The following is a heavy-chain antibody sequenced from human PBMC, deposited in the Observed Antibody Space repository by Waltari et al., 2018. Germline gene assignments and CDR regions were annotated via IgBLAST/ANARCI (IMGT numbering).Heavy chain of an antibody. D-gene: IGHD1-26*01. Sequence: QVQLQESGPGLVKPSETLSLTCAVSGYSISSGYYWGWIRQTPGKGLEWIGSIYHSGSTYYNPSLKSRVTISVDTSKNQFSLKLSSVTAADTAVYYCASADSGGFDYWGQGTLVTVSS. CDR2: IYHSGST. CDR3: ASADSGGFDY. J-gene: IGHJ4*02. V-gene: IGHV4-38-2*01. CDR1: GYSISSGYY.